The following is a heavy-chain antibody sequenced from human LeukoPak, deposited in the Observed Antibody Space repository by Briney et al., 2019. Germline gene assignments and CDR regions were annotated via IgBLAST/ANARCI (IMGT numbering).Heavy chain of an antibody. J-gene: IGHJ4*02. CDR1: GFTFSNYG. CDR2: IWSDGSNE. Sequence: PGGSLRLSCSASGFTFSNYGMHWGPQAPGKGLEWVAVIWSDGSNEYYADSVKGRFTISRDNYKNTVSLQMNSLRGDEETVSYCAKDDQRGFDYSNSLEHWGRGSLVTVSS. D-gene: IGHD4-11*01. V-gene: IGHV3-33*06. CDR3: AKDDQRGFDYSNSLEH.